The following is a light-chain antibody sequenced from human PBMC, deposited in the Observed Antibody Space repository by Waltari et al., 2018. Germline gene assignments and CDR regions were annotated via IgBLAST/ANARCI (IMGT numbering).Light chain of an antibody. CDR2: TNS. J-gene: IGLJ3*02. V-gene: IGLV1-44*01. CDR1: RSNIGSNT. CDR3: AAWDVSLNGWV. Sequence: QSVLTQPPSASGTPGQGVTIPCSGSRSNIGSNTVNWYQQLPGTAPKLLIYTNSYRPSGVPDRFSGSKSGTSASLAIRGLQSEDEADYYCAAWDVSLNGWVFGGGTKLTVL.